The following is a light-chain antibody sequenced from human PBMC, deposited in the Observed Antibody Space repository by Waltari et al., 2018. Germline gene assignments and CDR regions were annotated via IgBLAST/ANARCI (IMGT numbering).Light chain of an antibody. CDR1: QGVGGNY. V-gene: IGKV3-20*01. J-gene: IGKJ3*01. CDR2: AAS. CDR3: QHYGRSVT. Sequence: DIVLTQSPGTLSVSPGERATLSCRASQGVGGNYVAGYQQKPGQAPRLLIYAASTRATGIPDRFSAAGSGTDFTLTISRLEPEDFAVYHCQHYGRSVTFGPGTKVNV.